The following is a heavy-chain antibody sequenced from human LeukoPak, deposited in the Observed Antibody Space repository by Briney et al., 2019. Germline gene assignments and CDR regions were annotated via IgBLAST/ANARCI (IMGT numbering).Heavy chain of an antibody. Sequence: SETLSLTCTVSGYSISSGYYWGWIRQPPGKGLEWTGFIYHSGSTYYNPSLKSRVTISVDTSKNQFSLKLSSVTAADTAVYYCAREYYYDSSGYYYWGQGTLVTVSS. V-gene: IGHV4-38-2*02. CDR1: GYSISSGYY. CDR2: IYHSGST. D-gene: IGHD3-22*01. J-gene: IGHJ4*02. CDR3: AREYYYDSSGYYY.